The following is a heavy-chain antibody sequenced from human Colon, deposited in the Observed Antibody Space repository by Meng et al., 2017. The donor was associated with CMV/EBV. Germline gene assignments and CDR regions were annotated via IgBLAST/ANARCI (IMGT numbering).Heavy chain of an antibody. V-gene: IGHV3-30*04. CDR3: AGVLRGY. J-gene: IGHJ4*02. CDR2: ISYDGSNK. Sequence: GESLKISCAASGFTFSSYAMHWVRQAPGKGLEWVAVISYDGSNKYYADSVKGRFTIYRDNSKNTLYLQMNSLRAEDTAVYYCAGVLRGYWGQGTLVTVSS. CDR1: GFTFSSYA.